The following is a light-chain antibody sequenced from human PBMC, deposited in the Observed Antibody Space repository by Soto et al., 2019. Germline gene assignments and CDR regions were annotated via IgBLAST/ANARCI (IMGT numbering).Light chain of an antibody. CDR2: GAS. CDR1: QSISTY. Sequence: DIQMTQSPSSLSASVGDRVTITCRAGQSISTYLHWYQQKPGKAPKLLIYGASNLQSGVPRRFSGGGSGTHFTLTINSLQPEDSATYFCQQSYSTPPEFTFGRGTKLEL. V-gene: IGKV1-39*01. CDR3: QQSYSTPPEFT. J-gene: IGKJ2*01.